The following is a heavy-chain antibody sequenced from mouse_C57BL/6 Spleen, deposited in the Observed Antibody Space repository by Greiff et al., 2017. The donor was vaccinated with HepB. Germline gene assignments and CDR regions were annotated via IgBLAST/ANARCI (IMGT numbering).Heavy chain of an antibody. V-gene: IGHV1-76*01. Sequence: QVQLQQSGAELVRPGASVKLSCKASGYTFTDYYINWVKQRPGQGLEWIARIYPGSGNTYYNEKFKGKATLTAEKSSSTAYMQLSSLTSEDSAVYFCANGRSLPWYFDVWGTGTTVTVSS. CDR1: GYTFTDYY. CDR2: IYPGSGNT. D-gene: IGHD1-2*01. J-gene: IGHJ1*03. CDR3: ANGRSLPWYFDV.